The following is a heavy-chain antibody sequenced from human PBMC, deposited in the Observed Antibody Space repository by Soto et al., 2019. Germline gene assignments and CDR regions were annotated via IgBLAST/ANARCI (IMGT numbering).Heavy chain of an antibody. CDR1: GYTFTKFD. D-gene: IGHD2-2*03. CDR2: MSPNSENK. CDR3: GSVGYCSSTNCLFYYYHYGMDV. J-gene: IGHJ6*02. V-gene: IGHV1-8*01. Sequence: GASVKVSCKASGYTFTKFDVNWVRQAAGQGLEWMGWMSPNSENKGYAQRFQGRVSMTRDTSITTAYMELSSLTSEDTAVYYCGSVGYCSSTNCLFYYYHYGMDVWGQGTTVTVSS.